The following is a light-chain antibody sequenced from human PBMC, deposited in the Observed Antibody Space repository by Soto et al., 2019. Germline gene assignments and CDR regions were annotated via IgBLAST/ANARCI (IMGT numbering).Light chain of an antibody. V-gene: IGKV3D-15*01. CDR1: QSVSSN. J-gene: IGKJ3*01. CDR3: QQYNNWPFT. CDR2: GAS. Sequence: EIVMTQSPATLSVSPGERATLSCRASQSVSSNLAWYQQKPGQVPRLLIYGASTRATGIPARFSGSGSGTEFPLTISILQSEDFAVYYCQQYNNWPFTFGPGTKVDIK.